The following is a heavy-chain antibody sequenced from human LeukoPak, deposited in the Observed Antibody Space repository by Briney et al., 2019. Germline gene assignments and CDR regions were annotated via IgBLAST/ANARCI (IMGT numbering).Heavy chain of an antibody. V-gene: IGHV1-2*06. CDR1: GYTFTSYD. Sequence: GASVKVSCKASGYTFTSYDINWVRQATGQGLEWMGRINPNSGGTNYAQKFQGRVTMTRDTSISTAYMELSRLRSDDTAVYYCASPEVGATAKDYYGMDVWGQGTTVTVSS. D-gene: IGHD1-26*01. CDR2: INPNSGGT. CDR3: ASPEVGATAKDYYGMDV. J-gene: IGHJ6*02.